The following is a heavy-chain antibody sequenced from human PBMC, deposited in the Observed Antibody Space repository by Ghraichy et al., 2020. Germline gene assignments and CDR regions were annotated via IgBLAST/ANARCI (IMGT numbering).Heavy chain of an antibody. V-gene: IGHV3-7*01. CDR3: ARETRSPYYYGMDV. Sequence: GESLNISCAASGFTFSSYWMSWVRQAPGKGLEWVANIKQDGSEKYYVDSVKGRFTISRDNAKNSLYLQMNSLRAEDTAVYYCARETRSPYYYGMDVWGQGTTVTVS. CDR1: GFTFSSYW. CDR2: IKQDGSEK. J-gene: IGHJ6*02.